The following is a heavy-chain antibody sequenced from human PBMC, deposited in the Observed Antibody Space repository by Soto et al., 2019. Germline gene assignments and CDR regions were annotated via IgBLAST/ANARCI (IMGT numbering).Heavy chain of an antibody. D-gene: IGHD5-12*01. CDR1: GDSISAYS. Sequence: QVQLQVSGPGLVKPSETLSLTCTVSGDSISAYSWSWVRQPPGKGLEWIGNIHYNGNTKYNPSLKSRVNMSLDTSKNQFSLRLISVTAADTAKYFCAREGNLGRWLQPLDFWGQGTLVTVSS. CDR2: IHYNGNT. V-gene: IGHV4-59*01. J-gene: IGHJ4*02. CDR3: AREGNLGRWLQPLDF.